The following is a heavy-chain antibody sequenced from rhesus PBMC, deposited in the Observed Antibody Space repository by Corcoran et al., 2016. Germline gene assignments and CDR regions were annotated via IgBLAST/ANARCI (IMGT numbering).Heavy chain of an antibody. CDR3: ARDYVLSY. CDR1: GGSISDNDY. J-gene: IGHJ4*01. D-gene: IGHD2-2*01. Sequence: QVQLQESGPGLVKPSETLSLTCAVSGGSISDNDYWNGIRQSPGKGLGWIGNMYGGSGNTYYNPSLKSRVTTSKDTTKNQFSLKLTSVTAADTAVYYCARDYVLSYWGQGVLVTVSS. CDR2: MYGGSGNT. V-gene: IGHV4S9*01.